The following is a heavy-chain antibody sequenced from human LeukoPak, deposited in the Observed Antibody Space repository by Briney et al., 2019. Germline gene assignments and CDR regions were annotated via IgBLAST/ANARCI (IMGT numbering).Heavy chain of an antibody. CDR1: GFTFSSYA. J-gene: IGHJ3*02. CDR2: ISGSGGST. Sequence: GGSLRLSCAASGFTFSSYAMSWVRLAPGKGLEWVSAISGSGGSTYYADSVKGRFTISRDNSKNTLYLQMNSLRAEDTAVYYCAKDRLITFGGVIVRSAFDIWGQGTMVTVSS. V-gene: IGHV3-23*01. D-gene: IGHD3-16*02. CDR3: AKDRLITFGGVIVRSAFDI.